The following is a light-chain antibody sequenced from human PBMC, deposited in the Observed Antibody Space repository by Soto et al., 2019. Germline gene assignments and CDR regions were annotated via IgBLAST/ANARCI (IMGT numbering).Light chain of an antibody. J-gene: IGKJ4*01. CDR2: DAS. Sequence: EVVLTQSPATLSLSPGERATLSCRASQSISVYLAWYQHKPGQAPRLLIYDASNRAAGIPARFSGSGSVTDFTLTISSLQPEDFAVYYCQQRSNWPLTFGGGTTVEIK. CDR3: QQRSNWPLT. V-gene: IGKV3-11*01. CDR1: QSISVY.